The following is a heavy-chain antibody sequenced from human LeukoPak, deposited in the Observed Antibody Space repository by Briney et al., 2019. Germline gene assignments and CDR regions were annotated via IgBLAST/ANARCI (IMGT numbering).Heavy chain of an antibody. D-gene: IGHD2-2*01. CDR2: MNPVTGDA. CDR1: GYTFTNFV. J-gene: IGHJ4*02. CDR3: ARAPMGTAAFY. V-gene: IGHV1-8*01. Sequence: GSVTVSCMASGYTFTNFVINWVRPAPGEGLSWVGWMNPVTGDAGSTQKFQGRVTLTRDTSISTAYMELSSLTSDDTAFYYCARAPMGTAAFYWGQGALVTVSS.